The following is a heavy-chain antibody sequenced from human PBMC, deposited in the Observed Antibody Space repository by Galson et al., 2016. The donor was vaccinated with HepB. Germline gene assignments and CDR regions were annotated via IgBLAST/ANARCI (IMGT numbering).Heavy chain of an antibody. CDR1: GFTFTNYW. Sequence: SLRLSCAASGFTFTNYWMSWVRQAPGRGLEWVSLTYSDETTYYADSVKGRFTISRNNSKSTLFLQMNSLRPEDTAVYYCATFDFVGVTADSFLAGYYGMNVWGQGTTVTVSS. V-gene: IGHV3-53*04. J-gene: IGHJ6*02. CDR2: TYSDETT. D-gene: IGHD2-2*01. CDR3: ATFDFVGVTADSFLAGYYGMNV.